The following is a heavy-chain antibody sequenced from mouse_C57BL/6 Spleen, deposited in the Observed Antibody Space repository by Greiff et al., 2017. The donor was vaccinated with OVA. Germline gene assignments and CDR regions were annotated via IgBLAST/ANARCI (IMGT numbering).Heavy chain of an antibody. Sequence: EVQLQQSGPELVKPGASVKISCKASGYTFTDYYMNWVKQSHGKSLEWIGDINPNNGGTSYNQKFKGKATLTVDKSSSTAYMELRSLTSEDSAVYYCARLGTGAYYFDYWGQGTTLTVSS. CDR2: INPNNGGT. CDR3: ARLGTGAYYFDY. J-gene: IGHJ2*01. D-gene: IGHD4-1*01. CDR1: GYTFTDYY. V-gene: IGHV1-26*01.